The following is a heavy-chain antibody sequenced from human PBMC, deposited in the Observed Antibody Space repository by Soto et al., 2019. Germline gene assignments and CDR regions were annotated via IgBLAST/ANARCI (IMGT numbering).Heavy chain of an antibody. D-gene: IGHD6-6*01. CDR2: IYYTGST. CDR3: ARRYSSSHDF. Sequence: SETLSLTCTVSGGSISSYYWSWIRQPPGKGLEWIGYIYYTGSTNYNPSLKSRVTISVDTSKNQFSLKLTSVTAADTAVYYCARRYSSSHDFWGQGTLVTVSS. CDR1: GGSISSYY. V-gene: IGHV4-59*01. J-gene: IGHJ4*02.